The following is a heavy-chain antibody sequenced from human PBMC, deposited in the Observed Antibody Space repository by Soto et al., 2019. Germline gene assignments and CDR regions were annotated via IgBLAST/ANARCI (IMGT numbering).Heavy chain of an antibody. D-gene: IGHD4-17*01. CDR2: IIPILGIA. J-gene: IGHJ5*02. CDR3: ASHDDGEQWFDP. Sequence: QVQLVQSGAEVKKPGSSVKVSCKASGGTFSSYTISWVRQAPGQGLEWMGRIIPILGIANYAQKFQGSVTITADKSTSTAYMELSSLRSEDTAVYYCASHDDGEQWFDPWGQGTLVTVAS. V-gene: IGHV1-69*02. CDR1: GGTFSSYT.